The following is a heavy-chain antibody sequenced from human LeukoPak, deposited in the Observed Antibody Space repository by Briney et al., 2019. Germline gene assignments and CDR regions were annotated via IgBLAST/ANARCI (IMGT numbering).Heavy chain of an antibody. CDR1: GDSINSYY. CDR3: ARDLNQGFNYYYYGLEV. D-gene: IGHD2-15*01. V-gene: IGHV4-59*01. CDR2: IYFSGNT. J-gene: IGHJ6*02. Sequence: SETLSLTCTVSGDSINSYYWSWIRQPPGKGLEWIGYIYFSGNTKYNPSLKNRVTISVDRSKSQFYLTLRSVTAADTAVYYCARDLNQGFNYYYYGLEVWGQGTTVTVSS.